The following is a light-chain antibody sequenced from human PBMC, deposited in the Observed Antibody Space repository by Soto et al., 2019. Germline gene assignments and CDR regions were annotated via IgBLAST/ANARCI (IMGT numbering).Light chain of an antibody. Sequence: QSALTQPRSVSGSPGQSVTISCTGTSSDVGAYNYVSWYQHHPGKAPKFMIYDVSKRPSGVPDRFSGSKSGNTASLTISGLQAEDEADYYCCSYVCGNTLVFGGGTKLTVL. V-gene: IGLV2-11*01. CDR1: SSDVGAYNY. J-gene: IGLJ2*01. CDR3: CSYVCGNTLV. CDR2: DVS.